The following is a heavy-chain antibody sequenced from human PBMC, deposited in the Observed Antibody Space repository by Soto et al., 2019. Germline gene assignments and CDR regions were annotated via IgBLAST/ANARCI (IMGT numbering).Heavy chain of an antibody. V-gene: IGHV3-9*01. J-gene: IGHJ4*02. CDR3: AKGLARITIFGVAGL. D-gene: IGHD3-3*01. Sequence: GGSLRLSCAGSGFTFDDYAMHWVRQAPGKGLEWVSGISWNSGSIGYADSVKGRFTISRDNAKNSLYLQMNSLRTEDTALYYCAKGLARITIFGVAGLWGQGTLVTVSS. CDR1: GFTFDDYA. CDR2: ISWNSGSI.